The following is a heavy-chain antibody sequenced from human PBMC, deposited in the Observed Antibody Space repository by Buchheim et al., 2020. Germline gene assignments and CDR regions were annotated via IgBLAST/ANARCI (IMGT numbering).Heavy chain of an antibody. Sequence: EVQLVESGGGLVQPGGSLRLSCAASGFTVSSNYMSWVRQAPGKGLEWVSVIYSGGSTYYADSVKGRFTISRDNSKNTLYLQMNSLRAEDTAVYYCARDTTTMVRGVIPNIYYYYGMDVWGQGTT. V-gene: IGHV3-66*01. D-gene: IGHD3-10*01. CDR2: IYSGGST. J-gene: IGHJ6*02. CDR1: GFTVSSNY. CDR3: ARDTTTMVRGVIPNIYYYYGMDV.